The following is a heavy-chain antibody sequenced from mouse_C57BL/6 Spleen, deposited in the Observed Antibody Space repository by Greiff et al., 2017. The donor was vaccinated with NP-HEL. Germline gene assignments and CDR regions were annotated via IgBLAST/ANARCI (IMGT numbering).Heavy chain of an antibody. J-gene: IGHJ1*03. Sequence: EVQLQQSGPELVKPGASVKISCKASGYTFTDYYMNWVKQSHGKSLEWIGDINPYNGGTSYNQKFKGKATLTVYTSSSTAYMELRSLTSEDSAVYYCARLTGIYFKGYFDVWGTGTTVTVSS. CDR1: GYTFTDYY. CDR2: INPYNGGT. D-gene: IGHD1-1*01. CDR3: ARLTGIYFKGYFDV. V-gene: IGHV1-26*01.